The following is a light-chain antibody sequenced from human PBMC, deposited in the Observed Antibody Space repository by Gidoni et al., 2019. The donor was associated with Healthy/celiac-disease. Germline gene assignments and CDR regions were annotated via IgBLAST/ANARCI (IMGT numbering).Light chain of an antibody. Sequence: EIVLKQSPGTLSLSPGERATLSCRASQSVSSSYLAWYQQKPGQAPRLLIYGASSRATGIPDRFSGSGSGTDFTLTISRLEPEDFAVYYCQQYGSSLFTFGPXTKVDIK. CDR3: QQYGSSLFT. V-gene: IGKV3-20*01. J-gene: IGKJ3*01. CDR1: QSVSSSY. CDR2: GAS.